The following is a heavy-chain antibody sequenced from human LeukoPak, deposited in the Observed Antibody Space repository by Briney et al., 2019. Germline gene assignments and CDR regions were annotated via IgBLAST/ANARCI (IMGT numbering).Heavy chain of an antibody. CDR2: IKQDGSDK. V-gene: IGHV3-7*01. Sequence: PGGSLRLSCVASGFTFSSYWMSWVRQAPGKGLEWVANIKQDGSDKYYVDSVKGRFTIFRDNAKSSLYLQMNSLRAEDTAVYYCASGQKLGFWGQGTLVTVSS. CDR1: GFTFSSYW. CDR3: ASGQKLGF. D-gene: IGHD6-13*01. J-gene: IGHJ4*02.